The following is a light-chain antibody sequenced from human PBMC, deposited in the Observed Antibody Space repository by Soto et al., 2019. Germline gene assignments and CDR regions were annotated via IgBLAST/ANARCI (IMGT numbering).Light chain of an antibody. J-gene: IGKJ2*01. Sequence: DIQMTQSPSTLSASVGDRVTITCRASQSISSWLAWYQQKPGKAPKLLNYDASSLESGVPTRISGSGSGTEFTLTISSLQPDDFATYYCQQYNSYPYTFGQGTKVDIK. CDR1: QSISSW. CDR2: DAS. V-gene: IGKV1-5*01. CDR3: QQYNSYPYT.